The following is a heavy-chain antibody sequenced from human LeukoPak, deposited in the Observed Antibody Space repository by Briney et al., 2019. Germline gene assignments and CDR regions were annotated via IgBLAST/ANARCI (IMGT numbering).Heavy chain of an antibody. CDR3: ARDFVVVPSAIYHFDY. CDR2: INPSGGST. D-gene: IGHD2-2*01. V-gene: IGHV1-46*01. CDR1: GYTFTSYY. J-gene: IGHJ4*02. Sequence: GASVKVSCKASGYTFTSYYMHWVRQAPGQGLEWMGIINPSGGSTSYAQKFQGRVTMTRDTSTSTVYMELSSLRSEDTAVYFCARDFVVVPSAIYHFDYWGRGTLVTVSS.